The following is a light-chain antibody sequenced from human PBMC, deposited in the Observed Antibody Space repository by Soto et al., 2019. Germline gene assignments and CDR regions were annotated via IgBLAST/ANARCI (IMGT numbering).Light chain of an antibody. CDR2: DSS. J-gene: IGKJ1*01. CDR3: QQSYSNPTWT. Sequence: DIPLTQSPSSLSASVGDRITITCRASQSISTYLNWYQQKPGEAPTLLVYDSSTLQSGVPSRFSGSGFGAEFTLTVSSLQPEDFATYYCQQSYSNPTWTFGQGTKVEIK. CDR1: QSISTY. V-gene: IGKV1-39*01.